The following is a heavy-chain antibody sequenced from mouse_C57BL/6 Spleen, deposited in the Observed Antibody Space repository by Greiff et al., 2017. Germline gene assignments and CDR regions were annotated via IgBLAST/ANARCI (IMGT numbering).Heavy chain of an antibody. V-gene: IGHV1-69*01. Sequence: QVQLQQPGAELVMPGASVKLSCKASGYTFTSYWMHWVKQRPGQGLEWIGEIDPSDSDTNYNQKFKGKSTLTVDKSSSTAYMQLSSLTSEGSAVYYCASELYYGSSVWYFDVWGTGTTVTVSS. CDR1: GYTFTSYW. J-gene: IGHJ1*03. CDR3: ASELYYGSSVWYFDV. D-gene: IGHD1-1*01. CDR2: IDPSDSDT.